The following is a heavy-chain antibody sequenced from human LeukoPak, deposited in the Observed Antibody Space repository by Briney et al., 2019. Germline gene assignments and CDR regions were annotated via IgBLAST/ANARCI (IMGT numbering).Heavy chain of an antibody. CDR1: GYTFTNYG. J-gene: IGHJ5*02. CDR2: ISTDSDIR. CDR3: ARDWGAMNNCFDP. D-gene: IGHD3-16*01. Sequence: ASVKVSCKASGYTFTNYGISWVRQAPGQGLEWMGWISTDSDIRTYAQTLQSRFTMTTDTATTTAYMELNNLTFDDTAVYYCARDWGAMNNCFDPWGQGTPVTVSS. V-gene: IGHV1-18*01.